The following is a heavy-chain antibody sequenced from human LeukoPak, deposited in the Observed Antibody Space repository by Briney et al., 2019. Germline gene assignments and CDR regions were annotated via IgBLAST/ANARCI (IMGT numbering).Heavy chain of an antibody. V-gene: IGHV3-7*01. J-gene: IGHJ4*02. CDR1: GGTHSSSW. CDR3: ARDTPTVVTRGVDY. Sequence: WGSLRLSCAASGGTHSSSWMTWVCHAPGKGLEWVANIKPDGSEKYYVDSVKGRFTISRDNAKNSLYLQMSSLTAEDTAVYYCARDTPTVVTRGVDYWGQGTLVTVSS. CDR2: IKPDGSEK. D-gene: IGHD4-23*01.